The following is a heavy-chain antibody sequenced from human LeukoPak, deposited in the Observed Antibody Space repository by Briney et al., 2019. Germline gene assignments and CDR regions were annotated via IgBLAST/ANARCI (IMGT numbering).Heavy chain of an antibody. J-gene: IGHJ4*01. Sequence: GGSLRLSCAASGFIFSSYSMNWVRQAPGTGLEWVSYISSSSGSIYYADSVRGRFTISRDNAKNSLYLQMNSLRDEDTAMYYCARDSYCNGDRCYLTTLYWGQEPWSPSPQ. CDR1: GFIFSSYS. D-gene: IGHD2-15*01. CDR3: ARDSYCNGDRCYLTTLY. V-gene: IGHV3-48*02. CDR2: ISSSSGSI.